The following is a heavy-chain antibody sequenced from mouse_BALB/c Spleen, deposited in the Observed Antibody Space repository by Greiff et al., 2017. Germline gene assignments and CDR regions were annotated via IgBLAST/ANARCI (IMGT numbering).Heavy chain of an antibody. CDR3: ASSFYNAMDY. CDR1: GFNIKDTY. V-gene: IGHV14-3*02. CDR2: IDPANGNT. D-gene: IGHD2-12*01. J-gene: IGHJ4*01. Sequence: EVKLVESGAELVKPGASVKLSCTASGFNIKDTYMHWVKQRPEQGLEWIGRIDPANGNTKYDPKFQGKATITADTSSNTAYLQLSSLTSEDTAVYYCASSFYNAMDYWGQGTSVTVSS.